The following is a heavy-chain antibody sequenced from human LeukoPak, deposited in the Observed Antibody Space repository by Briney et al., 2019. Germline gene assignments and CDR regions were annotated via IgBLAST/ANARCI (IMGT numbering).Heavy chain of an antibody. CDR3: ARDRYGDYSFDY. CDR2: ISSNGGST. V-gene: IGHV3-64*01. Sequence: GGSLRLSCAASGFTFSSYAMHWVRQAPGKGLEYVSAISSNGGSTYYANSVKGRFTISRDNSKNTLYLQMGSLRAEDMAVYYCARDRYGDYSFDYWGQGTLVTVSS. CDR1: GFTFSSYA. D-gene: IGHD4-17*01. J-gene: IGHJ4*02.